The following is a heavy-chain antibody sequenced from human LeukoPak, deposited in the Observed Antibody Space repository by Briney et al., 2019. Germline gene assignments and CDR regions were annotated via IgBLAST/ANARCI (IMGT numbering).Heavy chain of an antibody. J-gene: IGHJ4*02. CDR2: ISSSSRTI. Sequence: GGSLRLSCAASGFTFSSHSMKWVRQAPGKGLEWISYISSSSRTIYYADSVKGRFTISRDNAKNSLYLQMSSLSAEDTAVYYCARGRAYCGGHCYSPLGYWGQGTLVTVSS. CDR3: ARGRAYCGGHCYSPLGY. V-gene: IGHV3-48*04. D-gene: IGHD2-21*02. CDR1: GFTFSSHS.